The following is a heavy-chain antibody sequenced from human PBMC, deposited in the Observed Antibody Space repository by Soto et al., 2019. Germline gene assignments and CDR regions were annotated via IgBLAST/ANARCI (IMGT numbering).Heavy chain of an antibody. CDR1: GLAFGDYA. J-gene: IGHJ6*02. CDR2: FKWNSGDV. Sequence: GGSLRLSCAASGLAFGDYAMHWVRQVPGKGLEWVSGFKWNSGDVGYADSVKGRFTISRDNAKNSLYLQMNSLRPEDTAVYYCAKDRSSGSPYYGMDFWGQGTMVTVSS. V-gene: IGHV3-9*01. D-gene: IGHD3-10*01. CDR3: AKDRSSGSPYYGMDF.